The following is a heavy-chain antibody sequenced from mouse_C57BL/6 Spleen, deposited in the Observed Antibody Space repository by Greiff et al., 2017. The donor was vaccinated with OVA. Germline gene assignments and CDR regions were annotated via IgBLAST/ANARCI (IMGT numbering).Heavy chain of an antibody. D-gene: IGHD4-1*02. CDR3: ARVNWGYWYFDV. V-gene: IGHV3-6*01. J-gene: IGHJ1*03. CDR1: GYSITSGYY. CDR2: ISYDGSN. Sequence: DVKLQESGPGLVKPSQSLSLTCSVTGYSITSGYYWNWIRQFPGNKLEWMGYISYDGSNNYNPSLKNRISITRDTSKNQFFLKLNSVTTEDTATYYCARVNWGYWYFDVWGTGTTVTVSS.